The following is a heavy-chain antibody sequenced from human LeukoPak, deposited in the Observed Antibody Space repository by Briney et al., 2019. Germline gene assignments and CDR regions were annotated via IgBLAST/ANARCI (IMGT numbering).Heavy chain of an antibody. Sequence: GGSLRLSCAASGFTFSSYGMHWVRQAPGKGLEWMGGFDPEDGETIYAQKFQGRVTMTEDTSTDTAYMELSSLRSEDTAVYYCATSWGRLGYFDYWGQGTLVTVSS. D-gene: IGHD3-16*01. J-gene: IGHJ4*02. CDR3: ATSWGRLGYFDY. CDR1: GFTFSSYG. CDR2: FDPEDGET. V-gene: IGHV1-24*01.